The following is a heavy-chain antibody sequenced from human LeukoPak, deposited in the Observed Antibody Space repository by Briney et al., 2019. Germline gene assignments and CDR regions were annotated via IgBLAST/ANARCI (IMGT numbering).Heavy chain of an antibody. CDR2: IYYSGST. J-gene: IGHJ4*02. V-gene: IGHV4-39*07. Sequence: SETLSLTCTVSGGSISSSSYYWGWIRQPPGKGLEWIGSIYYSGSTYYNPSLKSRVTISVDTSKNQFSLKLSSVTAADTAVYYCARDDNIAAAGNGDDYWGQGTLVTVSS. D-gene: IGHD6-13*01. CDR3: ARDDNIAAAGNGDDY. CDR1: GGSISSSSYY.